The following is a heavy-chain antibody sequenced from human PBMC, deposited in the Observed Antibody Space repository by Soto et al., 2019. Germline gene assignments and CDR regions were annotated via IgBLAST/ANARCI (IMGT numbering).Heavy chain of an antibody. J-gene: IGHJ6*02. CDR2: ISYDGSNK. CDR1: GFTFSSYG. D-gene: IGHD2-2*01. CDR3: AKLCSTSCYGYYSGMDV. V-gene: IGHV3-30*18. Sequence: SLRLSCAASGFTFSSYGMHWVRQAPGKGLEWVAVISYDGSNKYYADSVKGRFTISRDNSKNTLYLQMNSLRAEDTAVYYCAKLCSTSCYGYYSGMDVWGQGTTVTVSS.